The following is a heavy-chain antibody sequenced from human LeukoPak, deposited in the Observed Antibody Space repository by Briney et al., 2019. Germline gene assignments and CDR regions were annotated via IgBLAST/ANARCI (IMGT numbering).Heavy chain of an antibody. V-gene: IGHV3-74*01. CDR2: INSDGSST. CDR1: GFTFSRYW. J-gene: IGHJ4*02. D-gene: IGHD6-13*01. Sequence: GGSLRLSCAASGFTFSRYWMHWVRQAPGKGLVWVSRINSDGSSTSYADSVKGRFTISRDNSKNTLYLQMNSLRDEDTAVYYCAKPPSPLWYYYDYWGQGTLVTVSS. CDR3: AKPPSPLWYYYDY.